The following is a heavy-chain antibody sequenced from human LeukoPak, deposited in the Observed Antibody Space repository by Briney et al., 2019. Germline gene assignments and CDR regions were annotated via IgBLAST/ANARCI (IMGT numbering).Heavy chain of an antibody. CDR1: GFSFSDYS. D-gene: IGHD3-22*01. CDR3: ARDSFAGYDSSGYSSYDY. V-gene: IGHV3-21*01. Sequence: GGSLRLSCAASGFSFSDYSMNWVRQAPGKGLEWVSFTSSYSTYIYYADSLKGRFTISRDNAKNSLYLQMNSLRAEDTAVYYCARDSFAGYDSSGYSSYDYWGQGTLVTVSP. J-gene: IGHJ4*02. CDR2: TSSYSTYI.